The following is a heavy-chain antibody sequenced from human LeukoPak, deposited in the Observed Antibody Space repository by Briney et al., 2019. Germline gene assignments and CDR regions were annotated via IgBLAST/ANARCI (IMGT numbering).Heavy chain of an antibody. J-gene: IGHJ3*01. D-gene: IGHD3-22*01. V-gene: IGHV4-59*01. CDR2: IYYSGST. Sequence: PSETLSLTCTVSGGSISNYWSWIRQPPGKGLEWIGYIYYSGSTNYNPSLKSRVTISVDTSKNQFSLKLSSVTAADTAVYYCARTDYYDSSGPVWGQGTMVTVSS. CDR1: GGSISNY. CDR3: ARTDYYDSSGPV.